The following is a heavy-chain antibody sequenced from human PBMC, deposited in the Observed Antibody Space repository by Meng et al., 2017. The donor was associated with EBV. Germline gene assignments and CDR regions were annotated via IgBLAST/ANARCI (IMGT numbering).Heavy chain of an antibody. D-gene: IGHD5-12*01. V-gene: IGHV1-69*17. CDR3: VRDLWLRIGECV. CDR2: ITPVFGIA. J-gene: IGHJ4*02. Sequence: HVQAVQSGGGVKKPGSSVKVSCKASGDNFNNCGISWVRQAPGQGLEWMGDITPVFGIANYAESFQGRVTISADTSTRTAYMDLSSLRSDDTAVYYCVRDLWLRIGECVWGQGTLVTVSS. CDR1: GDNFNNCG.